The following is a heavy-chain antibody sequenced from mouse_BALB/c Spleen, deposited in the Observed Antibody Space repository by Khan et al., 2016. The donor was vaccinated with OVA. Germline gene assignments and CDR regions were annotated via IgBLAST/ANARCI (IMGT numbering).Heavy chain of an antibody. D-gene: IGHD3-1*01. Sequence: EVQLQESGPGLVKPSQSLSLTCSVTGYSITNGYFWNWIRQFPGNNLEWMGYIRYDGNTNYNPSLKNRISINRDTSKNQFFLNLNSVTPEDTATYYCARGGSSGPAWFTYWGQGTLVTVSA. CDR1: GYSITNGYF. J-gene: IGHJ3*01. V-gene: IGHV3-6*02. CDR3: ARGGSSGPAWFTY. CDR2: IRYDGNT.